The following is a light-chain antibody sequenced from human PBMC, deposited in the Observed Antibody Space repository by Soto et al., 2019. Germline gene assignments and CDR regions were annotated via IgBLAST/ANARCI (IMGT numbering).Light chain of an antibody. CDR1: QDVSSNY. V-gene: IGKV3-20*01. J-gene: IGKJ4*01. Sequence: EIVLTQSPGTLSLSPGERATLSCRASQDVSSNYLAWYQQKPGQAPRLFIYGASNRATGIPDRISGSGSGTDFTLTISSLEPEDVALYYCQQYGSSPLTFGGGTRVEIK. CDR2: GAS. CDR3: QQYGSSPLT.